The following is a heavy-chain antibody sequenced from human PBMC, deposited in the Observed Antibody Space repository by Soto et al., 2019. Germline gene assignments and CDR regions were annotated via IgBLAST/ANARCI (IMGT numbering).Heavy chain of an antibody. J-gene: IGHJ4*02. CDR2: ISSSSSYI. V-gene: IGHV3-21*01. CDR1: GFTFSSYS. CDR3: ARDPYLVFGDLPSFDY. D-gene: IGHD4-17*01. Sequence: EVQLVESGGGLVKPGGSLRLSCAASGFTFSSYSMNWVRQAPGKGLEWVSSISSSSSYIYYADSVKGRFTISRDNAKNSLYLQMNSLRAEDTAVYYCARDPYLVFGDLPSFDYWGQGTLVTVSS.